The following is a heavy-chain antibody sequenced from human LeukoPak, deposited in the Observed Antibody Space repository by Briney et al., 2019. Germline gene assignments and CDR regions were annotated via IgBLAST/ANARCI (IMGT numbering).Heavy chain of an antibody. V-gene: IGHV4-39*01. J-gene: IGHJ4*02. D-gene: IGHD1-26*01. CDR1: GGSLASSLYY. CDR3: ARRPVGKYYCDY. CDR2: IYYSGSA. Sequence: SETLSLTCTVSGGSLASSLYYWSCIRQTPGKGLEWIRSIYYSGSADYKPSLKSRVTISVDTSKNQFSVKLKSVTAADTGVYYCARRPVGKYYCDYWGQGTLVTVSS.